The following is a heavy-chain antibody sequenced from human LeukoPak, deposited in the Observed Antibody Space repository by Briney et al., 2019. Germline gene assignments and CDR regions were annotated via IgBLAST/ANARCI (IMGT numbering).Heavy chain of an antibody. CDR1: GFTFSSYW. V-gene: IGHV3-7*05. D-gene: IGHD5-24*01. CDR3: ARASDPWLQLT. Sequence: GGSLRLSCAASGFTFSSYWMIWVRQAPGKGLEWVGNIKQDGSEKRYADSVRGRFSISRDNAQTSLYLQMNGLRAEDTAVYYCARASDPWLQLTWGQGTLVTVSS. CDR2: IKQDGSEK. J-gene: IGHJ5*02.